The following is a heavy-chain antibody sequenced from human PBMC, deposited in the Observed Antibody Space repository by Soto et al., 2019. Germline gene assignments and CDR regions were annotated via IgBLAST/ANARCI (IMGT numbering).Heavy chain of an antibody. D-gene: IGHD4-17*01. CDR3: ARATTVATVFDY. Sequence: EVQLVDSGGGLVQPGGSLRLSCAASGFTVSSNYISWVRQAPGKGLEWVSAFYSDGTTYYADSVRGRFTISRDNSKNTVYLQMNRLRAQDTAVYYCARATTVATVFDYWGQGTLVTVSS. V-gene: IGHV3-66*01. CDR2: FYSDGTT. J-gene: IGHJ4*02. CDR1: GFTVSSNY.